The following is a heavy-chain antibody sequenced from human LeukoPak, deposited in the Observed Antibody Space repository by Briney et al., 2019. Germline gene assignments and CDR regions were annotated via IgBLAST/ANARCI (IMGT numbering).Heavy chain of an antibody. V-gene: IGHV3-30-3*01. J-gene: IGHJ4*02. CDR3: ARVGYSDFWSGYWDY. CDR1: GFTFSSYA. CDR2: ISYDGSNK. Sequence: QPGRSLRLSCAASGFTFSSYAMHWVRQAPGKGLEWVAVISYDGSNKYYADSVKGRFTISRDNPKNTLYLQMNSLRAEDTAVYYCARVGYSDFWSGYWDYWGQGTLATVSS. D-gene: IGHD3-3*01.